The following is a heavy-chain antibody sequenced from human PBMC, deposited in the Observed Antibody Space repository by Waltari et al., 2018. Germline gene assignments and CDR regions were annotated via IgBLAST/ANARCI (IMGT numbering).Heavy chain of an antibody. CDR2: INHSGST. J-gene: IGHJ5*02. CDR3: ARLGRYDP. V-gene: IGHV4-34*01. CDR1: GGSFSGYY. Sequence: QVQLQQWGAGLLKPSESLSLTCAVYGGSFSGYYWGWIRQPPGKGLEWIGEINHSGSTNYNPSLKSRVTISVDTSKNQFSLKLSSVTAADTAVYYCARLGRYDPWGQGTLVTVSS. D-gene: IGHD3-16*01.